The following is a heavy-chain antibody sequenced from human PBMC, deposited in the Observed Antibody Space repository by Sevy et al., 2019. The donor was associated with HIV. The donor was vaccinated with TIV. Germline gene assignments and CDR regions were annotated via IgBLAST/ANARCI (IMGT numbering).Heavy chain of an antibody. CDR2: IRSKANSYAT. V-gene: IGHV3-73*01. CDR1: GFTFSGSA. D-gene: IGHD3-3*01. CDR3: TRPGTIFGVVDPNGIDV. Sequence: GGSLRLSCAASGFTFSGSAMHWVRQASGKGLEWVGRIRSKANSYATAYAASVKGRFTISRDDSKNTAYLQMNSLKTEDTAVYYCTRPGTIFGVVDPNGIDVWGQGTTVTVSS. J-gene: IGHJ6*02.